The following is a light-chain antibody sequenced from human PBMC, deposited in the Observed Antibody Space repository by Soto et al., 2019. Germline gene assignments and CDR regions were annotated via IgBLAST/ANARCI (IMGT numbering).Light chain of an antibody. CDR2: AAS. Sequence: DIQMTQSPSTLSASVGDRVTITCRASQSISTLLAWYQQKPGKAPKLLIFAASTLVRGVPSKFSGRGSGTEFTLTISSLQADDFATYYCQQYHTDWTFGQGTKVDIK. V-gene: IGKV1-5*01. CDR3: QQYHTDWT. CDR1: QSISTL. J-gene: IGKJ1*01.